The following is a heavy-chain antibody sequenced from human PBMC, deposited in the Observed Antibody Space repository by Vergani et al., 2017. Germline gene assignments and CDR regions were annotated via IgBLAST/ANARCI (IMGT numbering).Heavy chain of an antibody. J-gene: IGHJ3*02. CDR1: GGSFSGYY. D-gene: IGHD3-10*01. Sequence: QVQLQQWGAGLLKPSETLSLTCAVYGGSFSGYYWSWIRQPPGKGLEWIGEINHSGITNYNPSLKSRVTISVDTSKNQFALKLSSVTAADTAVYYCARPLSYGSGSYYDDAFDIWGQGTMVTVAS. CDR2: INHSGIT. CDR3: ARPLSYGSGSYYDDAFDI. V-gene: IGHV4-34*01.